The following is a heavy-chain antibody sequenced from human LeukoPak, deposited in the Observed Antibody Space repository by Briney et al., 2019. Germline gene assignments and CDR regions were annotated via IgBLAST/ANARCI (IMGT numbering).Heavy chain of an antibody. V-gene: IGHV3-21*01. Sequence: GGSLRLSCAASGFRFSSHWMSWVRQAPGRALEWVSSISGSSTYIYYADSVKGRFTISRDNAKNSLFLQMNSLRAEDTAVYYCARDLWELLLSGTGDALDIWGQGTMVTVSS. CDR3: ARDLWELLLSGTGDALDI. CDR2: ISGSSTYI. CDR1: GFRFSSHW. J-gene: IGHJ3*02. D-gene: IGHD1-26*01.